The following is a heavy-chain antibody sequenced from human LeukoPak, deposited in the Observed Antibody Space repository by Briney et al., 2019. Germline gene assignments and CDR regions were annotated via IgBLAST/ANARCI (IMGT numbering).Heavy chain of an antibody. V-gene: IGHV3-21*01. J-gene: IGHJ3*02. CDR1: GFTFSSYS. CDR3: ARVEVGATGAFDI. Sequence: GGSLRLSCAASGFTFSSYSMNWVRRAPGKGLEWVSSISSSSSYIYYADSVKGRFTISRDNAKNSLYLQMNSLRAEDTAVYYCARVEVGATGAFDIWGQGTMVTVSS. CDR2: ISSSSSYI. D-gene: IGHD1-26*01.